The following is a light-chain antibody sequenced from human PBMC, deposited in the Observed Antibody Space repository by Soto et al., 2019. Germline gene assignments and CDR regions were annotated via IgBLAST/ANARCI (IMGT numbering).Light chain of an antibody. J-gene: IGKJ3*01. CDR1: QSVSGY. V-gene: IGKV3-15*01. CDR3: QQRT. Sequence: EIVMTQSPGTLSVFPGERVTLSCRASQSVSGYLDWFQQKPGQAPRLVLLRIFTRAIGVPARFSGSGSETDFTLTINGLQSEDSGVYYCQQRTFGPGTKVDIK. CDR2: RIF.